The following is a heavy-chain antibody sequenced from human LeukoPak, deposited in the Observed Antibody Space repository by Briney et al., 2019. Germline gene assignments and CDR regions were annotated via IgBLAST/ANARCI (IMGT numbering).Heavy chain of an antibody. CDR1: GGSFSGYY. J-gene: IGHJ5*02. V-gene: IGHV4-34*01. CDR3: ARGRYYGSGSYYGAGWFDP. Sequence: SETLSLTCAVYGGSFSGYYWSWIRQPPGKGLEWIGEINHSGSTNYNPSLKSRVTISVDTSKNQSSLKLSSVTAADTAVYYCARGRYYGSGSYYGAGWFDPWGQGTLVTVSS. D-gene: IGHD3-10*01. CDR2: INHSGST.